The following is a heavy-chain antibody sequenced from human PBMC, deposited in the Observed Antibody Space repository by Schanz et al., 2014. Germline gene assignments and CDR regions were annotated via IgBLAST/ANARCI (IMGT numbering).Heavy chain of an antibody. Sequence: QVQLVESGGGVVQPGRSRRLSCEVSGFTFSDYYMSWIRPAPGRGLEWFSSIGGSGDSTHYADSMKGLFIITRDNTKTSLFQQMNSLSAEDTAVYYCANVAPAATYLDSWGLGTLVTVSS. CDR1: GFTFSDYY. D-gene: IGHD2-2*01. CDR2: IGGSGDST. J-gene: IGHJ4*02. CDR3: ANVAPAATYLDS. V-gene: IGHV3-11*01.